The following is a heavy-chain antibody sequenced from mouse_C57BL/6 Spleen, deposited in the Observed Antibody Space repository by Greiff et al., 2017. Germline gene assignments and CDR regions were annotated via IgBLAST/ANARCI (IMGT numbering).Heavy chain of an antibody. CDR1: GYAFSSYW. Sequence: QVQLQHSGAELVKPGASVKLSCKASGYAFSSYWMNWVKQRPGQGLEWIGQIYPGDGDTNYNEKFKGKATLTADKSSSTAYMQLSSLTSEDSAVYVCARSSTVVSRWYFDGWGTGATVSVSS. CDR2: IYPGDGDT. J-gene: IGHJ1*03. V-gene: IGHV1-80*01. D-gene: IGHD1-1*01. CDR3: ARSSTVVSRWYFDG.